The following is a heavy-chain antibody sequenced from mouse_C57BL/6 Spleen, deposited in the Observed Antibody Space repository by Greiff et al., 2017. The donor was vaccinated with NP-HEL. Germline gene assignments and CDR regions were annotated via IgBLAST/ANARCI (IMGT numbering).Heavy chain of an antibody. V-gene: IGHV1-50*01. Sequence: QVQLKQPGAELVKPGASVKLSCKASGYTFTSYWMQWVKQRPGQGLEWIGGIDPSDSYTNYNQKFKGKATLTVDTSSSTAYMQLSSLTSEDSAVYYCARSTVVATNPWYFDVWGTGTTVTVSS. CDR3: ARSTVVATNPWYFDV. CDR1: GYTFTSYW. CDR2: IDPSDSYT. D-gene: IGHD1-1*01. J-gene: IGHJ1*03.